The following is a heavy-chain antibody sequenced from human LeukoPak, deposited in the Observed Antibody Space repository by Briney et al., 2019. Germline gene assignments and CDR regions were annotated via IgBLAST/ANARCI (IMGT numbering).Heavy chain of an antibody. J-gene: IGHJ4*02. D-gene: IGHD6-19*01. CDR3: ARDPVADHFDY. Sequence: ASVKVSCKASGYTFTSYGISWVRQAPGQGLEWMGWISAYNGNTNYAQKLQGRVTMTEDTSTDTAYMELRSLRSDDTAVYYCARDPVADHFDYWGQGTLVTVSS. V-gene: IGHV1-18*01. CDR2: ISAYNGNT. CDR1: GYTFTSYG.